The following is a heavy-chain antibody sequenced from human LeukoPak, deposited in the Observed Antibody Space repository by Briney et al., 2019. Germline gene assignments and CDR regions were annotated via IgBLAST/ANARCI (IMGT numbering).Heavy chain of an antibody. D-gene: IGHD3-22*01. J-gene: IGHJ4*02. V-gene: IGHV3-23*01. CDR2: ISASGDTT. CDR3: AKDLFVVVITTFSS. Sequence: GGSLRLSCAASGFTFKNYGMSWVRQAPGKGLEWVSVISASGDTTYYADSVKGRFTISRDNSKNTLSLQMESLRAEDTAIYYCAKDLFVVVITTFSSWGQGTLVTVSS. CDR1: GFTFKNYG.